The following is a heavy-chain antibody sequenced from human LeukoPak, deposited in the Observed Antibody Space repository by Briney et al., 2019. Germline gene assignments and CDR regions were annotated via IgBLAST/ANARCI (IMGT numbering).Heavy chain of an antibody. Sequence: ASVKASCKASGYTFTSYYMHWVRQAPGQALEWMGIINPSGGSTSYAQKFQGRVTMTRGMSTSTVYMELSSLRSEDTAVYYCARGMRYYYYMDVWGKGTTVTVSS. V-gene: IGHV1-46*01. J-gene: IGHJ6*03. CDR1: GYTFTSYY. CDR3: ARGMRYYYYMDV. CDR2: INPSGGST.